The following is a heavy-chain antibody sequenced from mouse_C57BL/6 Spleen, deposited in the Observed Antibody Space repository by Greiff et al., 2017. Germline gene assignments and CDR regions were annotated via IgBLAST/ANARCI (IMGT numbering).Heavy chain of an antibody. CDR2: IDPETGGT. D-gene: IGHD1-1*01. Sequence: VQLQQSGAELVRPGASVTLSCKASGYTFTDYEMHWVKQTPVHGLEWIGAIDPETGGTAYNQKFKGKDILTADKSSSTAYMELRSLTSEDSAVYYCTNYYGSRGGFAYWGQGTLVTVSA. J-gene: IGHJ3*01. V-gene: IGHV1-15*01. CDR1: GYTFTDYE. CDR3: TNYYGSRGGFAY.